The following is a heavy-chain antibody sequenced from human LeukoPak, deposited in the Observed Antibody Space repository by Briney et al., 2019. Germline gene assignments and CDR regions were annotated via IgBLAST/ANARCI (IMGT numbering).Heavy chain of an antibody. CDR2: IYYSGST. Sequence: SETLSLTCTVSGGSISSSSYYWGWIRQPPGKGLEWIGSIYYSGSTYYNPSLESRVTISVDTSKNQFSLKLSSVTAADTAVYYCARDPIIAAYDYWGQGTLVTVSS. J-gene: IGHJ4*02. D-gene: IGHD6-6*01. CDR3: ARDPIIAAYDY. V-gene: IGHV4-39*07. CDR1: GGSISSSSYY.